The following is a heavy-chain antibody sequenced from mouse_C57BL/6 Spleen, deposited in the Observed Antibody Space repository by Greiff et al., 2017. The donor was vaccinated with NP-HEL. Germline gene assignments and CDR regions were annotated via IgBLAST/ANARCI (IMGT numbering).Heavy chain of an antibody. D-gene: IGHD1-1*01. CDR1: GFTFSDYG. J-gene: IGHJ4*01. V-gene: IGHV5-17*01. CDR2: ISSGSSTI. CDR3: ARPYYYGSSYDYAMDY. Sequence: DVMLVESGGGLVKPGGSLKLSCAASGFTFSDYGMHWVRQAPEKGLEWVAYISSGSSTIYYADTVKGRFTISRDNAKNTLFLQMTSLRSEETAMYYCARPYYYGSSYDYAMDYWGQGTSVTVSS.